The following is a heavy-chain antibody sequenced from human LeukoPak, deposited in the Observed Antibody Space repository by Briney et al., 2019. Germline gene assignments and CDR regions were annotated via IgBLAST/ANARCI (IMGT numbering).Heavy chain of an antibody. J-gene: IGHJ4*02. CDR1: GFTFDDYR. Sequence: PGRSLRLSCAASGFTFDDYRMHWVRQAPGKGLEWVAVISYDGSNKYYADSVKGRFTISRDNSKNTLYLQMNSLRVEDTAVYYCARGTAVAGPGFDYWGQGTLVTVSS. D-gene: IGHD6-19*01. V-gene: IGHV3-30-3*01. CDR3: ARGTAVAGPGFDY. CDR2: ISYDGSNK.